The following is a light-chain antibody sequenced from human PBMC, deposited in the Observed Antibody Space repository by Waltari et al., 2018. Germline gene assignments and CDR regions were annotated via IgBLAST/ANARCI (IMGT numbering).Light chain of an antibody. V-gene: IGKV2-28*01. J-gene: IGKJ4*01. CDR3: MQALQTPLT. Sequence: DIVMTQSPLSLSVTPGEPASISCRSSQSLLYSNGNNYLDWYLQKPGQSPLLLIYLGSNRASGVPDRFSGSGSGTDFTLKISRVEAEDVGVYYCMQALQTPLTFGGGTKVEIK. CDR1: QSLLYSNGNNY. CDR2: LGS.